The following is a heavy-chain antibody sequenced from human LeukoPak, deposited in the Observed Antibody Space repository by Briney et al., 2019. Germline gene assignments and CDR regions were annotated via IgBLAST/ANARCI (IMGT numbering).Heavy chain of an antibody. CDR3: ARDKGGSYGVFDY. CDR1: GFTFSNYA. D-gene: IGHD1-26*01. Sequence: GGSLRLSCAASGFTFSNYAMSWVRQAPGKGLEWVSAISDGGGDTYYADSMKGRFTISRDNSKNTLYLQMNSLRAEDTAVYYCARDKGGSYGVFDYWGQGTLVTISS. CDR2: ISDGGGDT. V-gene: IGHV3-23*01. J-gene: IGHJ4*02.